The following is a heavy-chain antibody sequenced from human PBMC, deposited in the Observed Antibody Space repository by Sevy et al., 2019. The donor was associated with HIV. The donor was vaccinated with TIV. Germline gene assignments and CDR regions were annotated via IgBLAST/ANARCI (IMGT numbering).Heavy chain of an antibody. Sequence: GGSLRLSCAASGFTFSNVWMSWVRQAPGKGLQWVAHFKSKTDGGTTDYAAPVRVRFTISRDNSKNTLSLQMNSLKTEDTAVYYCTTGGSLFQHWGQGTLVTVSS. CDR2: FKSKTDGGTT. CDR1: GFTFSNVW. V-gene: IGHV3-15*01. CDR3: TTGGSLFQH. J-gene: IGHJ1*01. D-gene: IGHD3-16*01.